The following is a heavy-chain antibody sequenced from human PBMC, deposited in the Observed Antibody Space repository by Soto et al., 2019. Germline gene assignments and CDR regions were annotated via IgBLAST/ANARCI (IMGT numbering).Heavy chain of an antibody. CDR1: GFSLSTSGVG. V-gene: IGHV2-5*01. CDR2: IYWNDDK. J-gene: IGHJ4*02. Sequence: GXSATLVNPTQTLTLTCTFSGFSLSTSGVGVGWIRQPLGKALDCRALIYWNDDKRYSPSLKSRLTITKDTSKNQVVLTMTNMDPVDTATYYCAHSSLDCTNGVCSRGDPIYYFDYWGQGTLVTASS. CDR3: AHSSLDCTNGVCSRGDPIYYFDY. D-gene: IGHD2-8*01.